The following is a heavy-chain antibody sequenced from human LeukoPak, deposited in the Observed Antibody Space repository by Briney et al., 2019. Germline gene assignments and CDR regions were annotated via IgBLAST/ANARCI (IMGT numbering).Heavy chain of an antibody. CDR2: ISAHNGNT. V-gene: IGHV1-18*01. CDR3: ARYERLRYFDWLPDY. D-gene: IGHD3-9*01. Sequence: GASVKVSCKASGYTFTSYGISWVRQAPGQGLEWMGWISAHNGNTNYAQKLQGRVTMTTDTSTSTAYMELRSLRSDDTAVYYCARYERLRYFDWLPDYWGQGTLVTVSS. J-gene: IGHJ4*02. CDR1: GYTFTSYG.